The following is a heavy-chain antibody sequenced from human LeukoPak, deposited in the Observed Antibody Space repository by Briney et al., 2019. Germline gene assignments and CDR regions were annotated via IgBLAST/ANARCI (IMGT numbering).Heavy chain of an antibody. V-gene: IGHV3-48*03. CDR3: ATYYYDSSGYFSSAFGI. D-gene: IGHD3-22*01. Sequence: GGSLRLSCAASGFTFSSYEMNWVRQAPGKGLEWVSYISSSGSNIYYADSVKGRFTISRDNAKNSLYLQMNSLRAEDTAVYYCATYYYDSSGYFSSAFGIWGQGTMVTVSS. J-gene: IGHJ3*02. CDR1: GFTFSSYE. CDR2: ISSSGSNI.